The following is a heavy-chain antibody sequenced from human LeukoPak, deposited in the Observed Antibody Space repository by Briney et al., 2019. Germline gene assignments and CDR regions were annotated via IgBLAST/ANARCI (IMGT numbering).Heavy chain of an antibody. CDR2: ISGSGGST. D-gene: IGHD3-10*01. V-gene: IGHV3-23*01. J-gene: IGHJ6*02. CDR3: AKGRIRGSYYYYGMDV. CDR1: GFTFSSYA. Sequence: GGSLRLSCAASGFTFSSYAMSWVRQAPGKGREWVSAISGSGGSTYYADSVKGRFTISRDNSKNTLYLQMNSLRAEDTAVYYCAKGRIRGSYYYYGMDVWGQGTTVTVSS.